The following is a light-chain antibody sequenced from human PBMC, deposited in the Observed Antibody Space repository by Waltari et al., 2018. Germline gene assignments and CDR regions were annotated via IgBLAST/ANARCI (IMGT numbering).Light chain of an antibody. CDR3: QQYYSTPYT. CDR2: DAS. Sequence: EIVLTQSPATLSLSPGERAVLSCRASQSFNNYLAWYQQKPGQAPRLLIYDASTRATGIAARFSGSGSGTDFTLTISSLQAEDVAVYYCQQYYSTPYTFGHGTKLEIK. CDR1: QSFNNY. V-gene: IGKV3-11*01. J-gene: IGKJ2*01.